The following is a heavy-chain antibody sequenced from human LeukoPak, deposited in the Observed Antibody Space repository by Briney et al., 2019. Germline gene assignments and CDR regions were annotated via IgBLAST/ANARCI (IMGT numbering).Heavy chain of an antibody. CDR2: ISSNGGST. CDR1: GFTFGSYM. V-gene: IGHV3-23*01. D-gene: IGHD2-15*01. CDR3: ARYCSGASCYSGVDY. J-gene: IGHJ4*02. Sequence: GGPLRLSCAASGFTFGSYMMTWVRQAPGRGLEWVSTISSNGGSTYYADSVKGRFTISRDNSKNTLYLQMSSLRAEDTAIYYCARYCSGASCYSGVDYWGQGTLVPVSS.